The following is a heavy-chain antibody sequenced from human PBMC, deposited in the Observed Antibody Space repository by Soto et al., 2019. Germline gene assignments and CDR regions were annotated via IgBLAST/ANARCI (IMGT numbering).Heavy chain of an antibody. D-gene: IGHD5-18*01. CDR3: ASGIQLWLRRINNGYSG. V-gene: IGHV1-69*12. CDR2: IIPMFGTA. J-gene: IGHJ4*02. CDR1: GGTFSTYA. Sequence: QVQLVQSGAEVKKPESSVKVSCKAPGGTFSTYAISWVRQAPGQGLEWMGGIIPMFGTANYAQRFQDRVTITADESTNKVYMELSSLRSEYTAVYFCASGIQLWLRRINNGYSGWGQGTLVTVSS.